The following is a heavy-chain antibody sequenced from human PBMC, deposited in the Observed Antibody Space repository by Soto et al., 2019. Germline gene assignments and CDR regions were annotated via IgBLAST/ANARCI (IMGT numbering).Heavy chain of an antibody. CDR2: ITGSGIIT. CDR1: GFTFSSYG. V-gene: IGHV3-23*01. J-gene: IGHJ4*02. CDR3: ARAMRNYFGSGTSYRADY. Sequence: GGSLRLSCAASGFTFSSYGINWVRQAPGKGLEWVAAITGSGIITYQADSVQGRFTISRDNSENTLYLQMNSLRADDTAVYYCARAMRNYFGSGTSYRADYWGQGTLLPVSP. D-gene: IGHD3-10*01.